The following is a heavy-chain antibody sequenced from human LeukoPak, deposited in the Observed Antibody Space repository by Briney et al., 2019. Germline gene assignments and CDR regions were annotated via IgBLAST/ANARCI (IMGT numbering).Heavy chain of an antibody. Sequence: PGRSLRLSCAASGFTFSSYGMHRVRQAPGKGLEWVAVISYDGSNKYYADSVKGRFTISRDNSKNTLYLQMNSLRAEDTAVYYCAKDDAFDIWGQGTVVTVSS. J-gene: IGHJ3*02. CDR2: ISYDGSNK. CDR3: AKDDAFDI. CDR1: GFTFSSYG. V-gene: IGHV3-30*18.